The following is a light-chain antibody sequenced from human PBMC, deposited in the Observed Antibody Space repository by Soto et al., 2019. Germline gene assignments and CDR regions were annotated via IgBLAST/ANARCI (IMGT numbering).Light chain of an antibody. CDR1: QSVSSSY. Sequence: EIVLTQSPGTLSLSPGERATLSCRASQSVSSSYLAWYQQKPGQAPRLLIYGASSRATGIPDRFSGSVSGTDFTITISRLEPEDFAVYYCQQYGSSPCMYTFGQGTKLEIK. CDR2: GAS. CDR3: QQYGSSPCMYT. V-gene: IGKV3-20*01. J-gene: IGKJ2*01.